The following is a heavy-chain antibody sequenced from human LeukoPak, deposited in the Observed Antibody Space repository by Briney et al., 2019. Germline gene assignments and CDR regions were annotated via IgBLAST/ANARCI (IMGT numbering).Heavy chain of an antibody. V-gene: IGHV1-3*01. Sequence: ASVKVSCKASGYTFTSYAMHWVRQAPGQRLEWMGWINAGNGNTKYSQKFQGKVTITRDTSASTAYMELSSLRSEDTAVYYCARVGCSGGSCYLAFDIWGQGTMVTVSS. CDR2: INAGNGNT. CDR1: GYTFTSYA. CDR3: ARVGCSGGSCYLAFDI. J-gene: IGHJ3*02. D-gene: IGHD2-15*01.